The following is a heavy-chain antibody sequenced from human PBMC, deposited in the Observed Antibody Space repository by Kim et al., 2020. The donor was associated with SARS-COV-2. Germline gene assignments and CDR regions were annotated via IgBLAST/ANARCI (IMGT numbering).Heavy chain of an antibody. V-gene: IGHV3-15*01. Sequence: APVKGRFTISRDASKNTLYLQMNSLKTEDTAVYYCTTLVTYSSGWYYFDYWGQGTLVTVSS. CDR3: TTLVTYSSGWYYFDY. J-gene: IGHJ4*02. D-gene: IGHD6-19*01.